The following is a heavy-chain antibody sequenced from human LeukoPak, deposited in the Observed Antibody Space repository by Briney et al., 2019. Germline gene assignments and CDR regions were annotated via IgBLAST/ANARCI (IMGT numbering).Heavy chain of an antibody. Sequence: GGSLRLSCAASGFTFSSYGMHWVRQAPGKGLEWVAVISYDGSNKYYADSVKGRFTISRDNSKNTLYLQMNSLRAEDTAVYYCAKHGNGYSYGPDAFDIWGQGTMVTVSS. V-gene: IGHV3-30*18. CDR1: GFTFSSYG. J-gene: IGHJ3*02. CDR3: AKHGNGYSYGPDAFDI. CDR2: ISYDGSNK. D-gene: IGHD5-18*01.